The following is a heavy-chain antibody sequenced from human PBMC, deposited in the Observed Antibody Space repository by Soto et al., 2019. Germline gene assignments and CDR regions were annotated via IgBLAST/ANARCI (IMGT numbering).Heavy chain of an antibody. V-gene: IGHV2-26*01. CDR3: ARICGRWLQFYYVMDV. CDR1: GFTLRNARMG. D-gene: IGHD5-12*01. J-gene: IGHJ6*02. Sequence: GPTLVNPTETLTLTCTVSGFTLRNARMGVSWIRQPPGKALERLAHIFSNDEKSYSTSLKSRLTISKDTSKSQVVLTMTNMDPVETATYYCARICGRWLQFYYVMDVWGQGTTVTVSS. CDR2: IFSNDEK.